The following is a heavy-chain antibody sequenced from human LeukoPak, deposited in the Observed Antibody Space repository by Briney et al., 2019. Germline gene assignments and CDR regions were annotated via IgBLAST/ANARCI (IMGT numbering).Heavy chain of an antibody. CDR2: ISYDGRNE. Sequence: GGSLRLSCAASGFTFSSYNMHWVRQSPDKGLEWVAVISYDGRNENYADSVKGRFTISRDNSKNTLYVQMNSLRPEDTAVYYCVREIHNPDWGQGTLVTVSP. J-gene: IGHJ4*02. CDR1: GFTFSSYN. D-gene: IGHD1-14*01. V-gene: IGHV3-30*03. CDR3: VREIHNPD.